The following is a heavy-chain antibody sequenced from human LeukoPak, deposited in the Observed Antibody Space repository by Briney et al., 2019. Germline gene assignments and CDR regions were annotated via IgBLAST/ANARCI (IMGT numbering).Heavy chain of an antibody. V-gene: IGHV3-48*01. D-gene: IGHD3-22*01. CDR2: ITNSGNSK. CDR1: GFTFSNYA. CDR3: ARTRSSGYLTFDH. J-gene: IGHJ4*02. Sequence: GGSLRLSCAASGFTFSNYAMSWVRQAPGKGLEWVSYITNSGNSKSYADSVKGRFTISRDNTKNSLYLQMNGLRAEDTAVYYCARTRSSGYLTFDHWGQGILVTVSS.